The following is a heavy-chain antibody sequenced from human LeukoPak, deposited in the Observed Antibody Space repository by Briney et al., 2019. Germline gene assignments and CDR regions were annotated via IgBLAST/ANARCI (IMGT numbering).Heavy chain of an antibody. Sequence: GRSLRLSCAASGFTFSSCGLHWVRQAPGKGLEWVAVIWYDGNKKYYADSVKGRFTISRDNSKNTLYLQMNSLRAEDTAVYYCARGQLLFDYWGQGTLVTVSS. CDR2: IWYDGNKK. CDR3: ARGQLLFDY. D-gene: IGHD2-2*01. CDR1: GFTFSSCG. V-gene: IGHV3-33*01. J-gene: IGHJ4*02.